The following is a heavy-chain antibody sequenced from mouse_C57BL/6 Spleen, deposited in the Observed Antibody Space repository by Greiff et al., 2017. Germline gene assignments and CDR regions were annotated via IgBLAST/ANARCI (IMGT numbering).Heavy chain of an antibody. CDR1: GYSFTGYY. Sequence: EVQLVESGPELVKPGASVKISCKASGYSFTGYYMHWVKQSSEKSLEWIGEINPSTGGTSYNQKFKGKATLTVDKSSSTAYMQLKSLTSEDSAVYYCARSGYYTYYFDYWGQGTTLTVSS. D-gene: IGHD2-3*01. CDR3: ARSGYYTYYFDY. J-gene: IGHJ2*01. V-gene: IGHV1-43*01. CDR2: INPSTGGT.